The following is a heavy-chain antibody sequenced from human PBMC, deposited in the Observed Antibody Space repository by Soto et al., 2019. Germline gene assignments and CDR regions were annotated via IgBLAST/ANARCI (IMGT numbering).Heavy chain of an antibody. CDR2: INEDGRII. CDR3: TIIIGGWGAY. D-gene: IGHD3-10*01. V-gene: IGHV3-74*01. J-gene: IGHJ4*02. CDR1: GFTFSNFW. Sequence: EVQLVESGGGLVQPGGSLRLSCAASGFTFSNFWMHWVRQVPGKGLMWVSRINEDGRIINYADSVKGRFTISRDNARGRMYLEITCQRAEDTGIYFCTIIIGGWGAYWGQGALVTVSS.